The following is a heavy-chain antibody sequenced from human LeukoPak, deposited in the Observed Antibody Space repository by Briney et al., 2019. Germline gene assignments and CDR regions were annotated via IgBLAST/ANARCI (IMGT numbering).Heavy chain of an antibody. CDR2: INPSGGST. Sequence: ASVKVSCKASGYTFTSYYMHWVRQAPGQGLEWMGIINPSGGSTSYAQKFQGRVTMTRDTSTSTVYMELSSLRSEDTAVYYCAREYYGEPWLYGMDVWGQGTTVTVSS. CDR3: AREYYGEPWLYGMDV. CDR1: GYTFTSYY. D-gene: IGHD4-17*01. V-gene: IGHV1-46*01. J-gene: IGHJ6*02.